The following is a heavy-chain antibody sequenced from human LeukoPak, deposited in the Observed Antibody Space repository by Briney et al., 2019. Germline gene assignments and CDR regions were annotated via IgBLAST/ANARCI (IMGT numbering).Heavy chain of an antibody. CDR1: GYTFTDYH. CDR3: ATVRDIVVGGGPYYFDY. D-gene: IGHD2-15*01. Sequence: ASVRVSCKAFGYTFTDYHMHWVRQAPGQGLEWMGWINPHNGETNYAQKFQGRVTMTRDTSITTAYMQLSRLKSDDTAVYYCATVRDIVVGGGPYYFDYWGQGTLVTVSS. V-gene: IGHV1-2*02. J-gene: IGHJ4*02. CDR2: INPHNGET.